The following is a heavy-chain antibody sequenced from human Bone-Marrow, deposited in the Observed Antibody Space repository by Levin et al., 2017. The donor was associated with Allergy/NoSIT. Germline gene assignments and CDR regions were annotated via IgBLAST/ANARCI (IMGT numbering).Heavy chain of an antibody. V-gene: IGHV1-69*04. CDR3: ARDPSPYDFWGVDY. J-gene: IGHJ4*02. D-gene: IGHD3-3*01. Sequence: GASVKVSCKASGGTFSSYTISWVRQAPGQGLEWMGRIIPILGIANYAQKFQSRVTITADKSTSTAYMELSSLRSEDTAVYYCARDPSPYDFWGVDYWGQGTLVTVSS. CDR1: GGTFSSYT. CDR2: IIPILGIA.